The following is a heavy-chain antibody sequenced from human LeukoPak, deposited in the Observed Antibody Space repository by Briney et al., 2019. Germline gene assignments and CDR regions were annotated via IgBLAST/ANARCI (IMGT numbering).Heavy chain of an antibody. Sequence: SETLSLTCTVSGGSISSSSYYWGWIRQPPGKGLEWIGSIYYSGSTYYNPSLKSRVTISVDTSKNQFSLKLSSVTAADTAVYYCARDYGSGSEYFDYWGQGTLVTVSS. V-gene: IGHV4-39*02. CDR1: GGSISSSSYY. CDR2: IYYSGST. J-gene: IGHJ4*02. CDR3: ARDYGSGSEYFDY. D-gene: IGHD3-10*01.